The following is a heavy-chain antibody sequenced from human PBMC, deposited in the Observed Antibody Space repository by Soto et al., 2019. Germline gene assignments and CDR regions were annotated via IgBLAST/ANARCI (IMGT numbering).Heavy chain of an antibody. D-gene: IGHD3-22*01. CDR2: IYYSGST. J-gene: IGHJ4*02. CDR3: ARDRAAYYYDSSGDGTGLDY. Sequence: QVQLQESGPGLVKPSETLSLTCTVSGGSISSYYWSWIRQPPGKGLEWIGYIYYSGSTNYNPSLKSRVTISVDTSKNQFSLKLSSVTAADTAVYYCARDRAAYYYDSSGDGTGLDYWGQGTLVTVSS. V-gene: IGHV4-59*01. CDR1: GGSISSYY.